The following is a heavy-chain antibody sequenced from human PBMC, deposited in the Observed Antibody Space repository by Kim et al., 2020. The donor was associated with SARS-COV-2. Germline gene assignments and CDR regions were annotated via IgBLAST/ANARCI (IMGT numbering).Heavy chain of an antibody. CDR3: AREVYYKAFDI. J-gene: IGHJ3*02. D-gene: IGHD3-10*01. CDR2: I. Sequence: IYYAEAVKGRFTISRDNAKNSLYLQMNSLRAEDTAVYYCAREVYYKAFDIWGQGTMVTVSS. V-gene: IGHV3-21*01.